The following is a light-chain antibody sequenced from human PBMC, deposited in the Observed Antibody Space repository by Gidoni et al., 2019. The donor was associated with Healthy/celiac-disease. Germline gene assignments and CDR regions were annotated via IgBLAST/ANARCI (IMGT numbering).Light chain of an antibody. J-gene: IGLJ3*02. V-gene: IGLV1-44*01. CDR3: AAWDDSLNGRV. CDR1: SSNIGSNT. CDR2: SNN. Sequence: QSVLTQPPSASGTPGQRVTIPCSGSSSNIGSNTVHWYQQLPGTAPNLLIYSNNQRPSGVPDRFSGSKSGTSASLAISGLQSEDEADYYCAAWDDSLNGRVFGGGTKLTVL.